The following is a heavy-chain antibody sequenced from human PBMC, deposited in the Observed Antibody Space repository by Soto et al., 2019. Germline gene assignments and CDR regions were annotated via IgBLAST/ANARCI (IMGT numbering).Heavy chain of an antibody. CDR1: GFIFSSYW. J-gene: IGHJ4*02. CDR2: IRPDGKNT. Sequence: GGSLRLSCAASGFIFSSYWMSWVRQAPGKGLVWVSTIRPDGKNTNYADSVKGRFTISRDNAKNTVFLQMNSLRVEDMAVYYCVRGASSGYYRIDYWGQGALVTVSS. CDR3: VRGASSGYYRIDY. V-gene: IGHV3-74*01. D-gene: IGHD3-22*01.